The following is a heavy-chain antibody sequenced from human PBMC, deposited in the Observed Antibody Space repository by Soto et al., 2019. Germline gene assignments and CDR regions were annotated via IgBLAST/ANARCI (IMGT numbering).Heavy chain of an antibody. CDR2: ICYSGST. D-gene: IGHD1-26*01. Sequence: QVQLQESGPGLVKPSQTLSLTCTVSGGSISSGGYYWSWIRQHPGKGLEWIGYICYSGSTYYNPSLKSRVTKSVDTSKNQFSLKLSSVTAADKAVYYCARGGGSYSSYFDYWGQGTLVTVSS. J-gene: IGHJ4*02. V-gene: IGHV4-31*03. CDR3: ARGGGSYSSYFDY. CDR1: GGSISSGGYY.